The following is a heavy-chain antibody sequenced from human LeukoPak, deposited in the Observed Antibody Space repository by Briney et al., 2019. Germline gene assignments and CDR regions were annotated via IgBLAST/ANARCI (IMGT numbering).Heavy chain of an antibody. V-gene: IGHV1-18*01. J-gene: IGHJ4*02. Sequence: GASVKVSCKASGYTFTSYGISWVRQAPGQGLEWMGLIIAYNGNTNYAQKLQGRVTMTTHTSTSTPYMELKSLRSDDTAVYYCARSGELVYSDYWGQGTLVTVSS. CDR2: IIAYNGNT. CDR3: ARSGELVYSDY. CDR1: GYTFTSYG. D-gene: IGHD2-8*01.